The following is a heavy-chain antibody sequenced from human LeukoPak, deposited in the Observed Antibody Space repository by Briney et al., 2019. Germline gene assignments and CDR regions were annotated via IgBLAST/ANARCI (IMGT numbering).Heavy chain of an antibody. V-gene: IGHV1-2*02. CDR3: ARDPFTKDDY. CDR2: INPNSGGT. D-gene: IGHD3-3*01. J-gene: IGHJ4*02. Sequence: GASVKVSCKASGYTFTSYAMNWVRQAPGQGLEWMGWINPNSGGTNYAQKFQGRVTMTRDTSISTAYMELSRLRSDGTAVYYCARDPFTKDDYWGQGTLVTVSS. CDR1: GYTFTSYA.